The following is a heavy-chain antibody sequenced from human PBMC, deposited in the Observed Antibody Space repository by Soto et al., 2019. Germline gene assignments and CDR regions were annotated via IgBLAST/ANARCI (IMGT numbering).Heavy chain of an antibody. CDR1: GVSISSYY. J-gene: IGHJ4*02. Sequence: SETLSLTCTVSGVSISSYYWSWIRQPPGKGPEWIGYIYYSGSTNYNPSLKSRVTISVDTSKNQFSLKLSSVTAADTAVYYCALYGTPAFDYWGQGTLVTVSS. CDR3: ALYGTPAFDY. D-gene: IGHD1-26*01. V-gene: IGHV4-59*08. CDR2: IYYSGST.